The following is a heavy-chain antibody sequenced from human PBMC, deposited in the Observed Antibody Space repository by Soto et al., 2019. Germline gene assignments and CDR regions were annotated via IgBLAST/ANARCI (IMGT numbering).Heavy chain of an antibody. Sequence: EVQLLESGGGLVQPGGSLRLSCAASGFTFSSGAMNWVRQAPGKGLEWVSTISGNGGSTYYADSVKGRFTISRDNSKNTLYLQLNSLSDQDTAVYYCAKEDSSGWYDDYWGQGTLVTVSS. CDR2: ISGNGGST. CDR1: GFTFSSGA. CDR3: AKEDSSGWYDDY. V-gene: IGHV3-23*01. J-gene: IGHJ4*02. D-gene: IGHD6-19*01.